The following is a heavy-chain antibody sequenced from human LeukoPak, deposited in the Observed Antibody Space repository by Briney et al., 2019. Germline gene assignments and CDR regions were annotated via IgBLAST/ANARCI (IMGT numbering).Heavy chain of an antibody. V-gene: IGHV4-4*02. J-gene: IGHJ5*02. Sequence: PSETLSLTCAVSGGSISSSNWWSWVRQPPGKGLEWIGEIYHSGSTNYNPSLKSRVTISVDKSKNQFSLKLSSVTAADTAVYYCARDYYCSSTSCYFNWFDPWGQGTLVTVSS. CDR1: GGSISSSNW. CDR3: ARDYYCSSTSCYFNWFDP. CDR2: IYHSGST. D-gene: IGHD2-2*01.